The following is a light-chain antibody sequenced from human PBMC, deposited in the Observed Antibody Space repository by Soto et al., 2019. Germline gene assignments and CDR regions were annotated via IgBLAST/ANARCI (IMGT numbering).Light chain of an antibody. CDR2: EVT. V-gene: IGLV2-8*01. CDR1: SSDVGAYKY. J-gene: IGLJ2*01. Sequence: QSALTQPPSASGSPGQSVTISCTGTSSDVGAYKYVSWYQQYPGKAPKLMIYEVTKRPSGVPDRFSGSKSGNTASLTVSGLQAEDEADYYCTSYAGTNKPAFGGGTKLTVL. CDR3: TSYAGTNKPA.